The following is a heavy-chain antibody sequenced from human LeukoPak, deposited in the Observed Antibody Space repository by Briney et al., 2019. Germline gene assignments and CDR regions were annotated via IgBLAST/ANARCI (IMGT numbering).Heavy chain of an antibody. CDR3: ARGVISTDAFEI. CDR1: GGSISSYY. D-gene: IGHD3-10*01. CDR2: IYYSGST. Sequence: SETLSLTCTVSGGSISSYYWTWIRQPPGKGLELIGYIYYSGSTNYNPSLKSRVTISVHTSKNQFSLKLSSVSAADTAVYYCARGVISTDAFEIWGQGTMVTVSS. V-gene: IGHV4-59*01. J-gene: IGHJ3*02.